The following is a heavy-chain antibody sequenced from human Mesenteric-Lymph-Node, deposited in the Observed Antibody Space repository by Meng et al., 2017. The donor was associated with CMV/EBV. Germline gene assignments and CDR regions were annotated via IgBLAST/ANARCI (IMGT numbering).Heavy chain of an antibody. CDR1: GGTFSSYT. Sequence: QVQLVQSGAEVKKPGSSVKVSCKASGGTFSSYTISWVRQAPGQGIEWMGRIIPILGIANYAQKFQGRVTITADTYTSTAYMELSSLRSEDTAVYYCAGGIAAAGSRWFDPWGQGTLVTVSS. D-gene: IGHD6-13*01. J-gene: IGHJ5*02. CDR2: IIPILGIA. CDR3: AGGIAAAGSRWFDP. V-gene: IGHV1-69*02.